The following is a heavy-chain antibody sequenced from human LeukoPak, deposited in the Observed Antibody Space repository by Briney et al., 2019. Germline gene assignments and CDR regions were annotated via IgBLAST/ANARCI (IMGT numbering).Heavy chain of an antibody. CDR3: ARDYCSSTSCLFDY. CDR2: INPNIGDT. J-gene: IGHJ4*02. Sequence: ASVKVSCKASGYTFTGYHMHWGRKAPGQGLEWMGGINPNIGDTNYAQKFQGRVTMTRDTSISTAYMELSRLRSDDTAVYYCARDYCSSTSCLFDYWGQGTLVTVSS. V-gene: IGHV1-2*02. CDR1: GYTFTGYH. D-gene: IGHD2-2*01.